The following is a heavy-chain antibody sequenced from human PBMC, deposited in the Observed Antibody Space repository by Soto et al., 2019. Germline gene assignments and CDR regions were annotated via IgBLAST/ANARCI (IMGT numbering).Heavy chain of an antibody. V-gene: IGHV5-10-1*01. CDR1: GYSFAGYW. CDR3: ARQIYDSDTGPNFQYYFDS. J-gene: IGHJ4*02. D-gene: IGHD3-22*01. Sequence: AFLKISFKGSGYSFAGYWITWVRQKPGKGLEWMGRIDPSDSQTYYSPSFRGHVTISVTKSITTVFLQWSSLRASDTAMYYCARQIYDSDTGPNFQYYFDSWGQGTPVTVSS. CDR2: IDPSDSQT.